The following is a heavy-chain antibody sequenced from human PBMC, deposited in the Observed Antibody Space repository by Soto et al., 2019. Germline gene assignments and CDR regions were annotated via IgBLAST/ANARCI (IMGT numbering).Heavy chain of an antibody. J-gene: IGHJ4*02. CDR2: IYYSGST. Sequence: PSETLSLACTASGGSISSYYWRWIRQLPGKGLEWIGYIYYSGSTNYNPSLKSRVTISVDTSKNQFSLKLSSVTAADTAVYYCARAPRGNYGYPSYFDYWGQGTLVTVSS. V-gene: IGHV4-59*01. CDR1: GGSISSYY. D-gene: IGHD3-10*01. CDR3: ARAPRGNYGYPSYFDY.